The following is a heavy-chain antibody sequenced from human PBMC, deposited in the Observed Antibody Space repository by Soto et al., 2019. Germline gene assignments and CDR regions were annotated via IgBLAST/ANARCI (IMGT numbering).Heavy chain of an antibody. Sequence: ASVKVSCKASGYTFTSYDINWVRQATGQGLEWMGWMNPNSGNTGYAQKFQGRVTMTRNTSISTAYMELSSLRSEDTAVYYCARGKLLWFGELLSHMDVWGKGTKVTVSS. D-gene: IGHD3-10*01. J-gene: IGHJ6*03. CDR1: GYTFTSYD. CDR2: MNPNSGNT. CDR3: ARGKLLWFGELLSHMDV. V-gene: IGHV1-8*01.